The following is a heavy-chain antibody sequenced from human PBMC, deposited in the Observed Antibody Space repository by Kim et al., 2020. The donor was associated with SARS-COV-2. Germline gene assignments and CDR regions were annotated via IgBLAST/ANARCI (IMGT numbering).Heavy chain of an antibody. CDR1: GFTFSSYG. Sequence: GGSLRLSCAASGFTFSSYGMHWVRQAPGKGLEWVAVISYDGSNKYYADSVKGRFTISRDNSKNTQYLQMNSLRAEDTAVYYCASNYDILTGYYMGRSNYFDYWGQGTLVTVSS. CDR2: ISYDGSNK. J-gene: IGHJ4*02. D-gene: IGHD3-9*01. CDR3: ASNYDILTGYYMGRSNYFDY. V-gene: IGHV3-33*05.